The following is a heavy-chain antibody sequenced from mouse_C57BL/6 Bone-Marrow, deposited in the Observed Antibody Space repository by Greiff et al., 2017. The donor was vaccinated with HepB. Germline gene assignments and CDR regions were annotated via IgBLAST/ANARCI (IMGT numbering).Heavy chain of an antibody. J-gene: IGHJ3*01. CDR2: IYPRSGNT. Sequence: QVHVKQSGAELARPGAPVKLSCKASGYTFTSYGISWVKQRTGQGLEWIGEIYPRSGNTYYNEKFKGKATLTADKSSSTAYMELRSLASEDSAVYFCARLGIRAWFAYWGRGTLVTVSA. D-gene: IGHD2-4*01. CDR3: ARLGIRAWFAY. CDR1: GYTFTSYG. V-gene: IGHV1-81*01.